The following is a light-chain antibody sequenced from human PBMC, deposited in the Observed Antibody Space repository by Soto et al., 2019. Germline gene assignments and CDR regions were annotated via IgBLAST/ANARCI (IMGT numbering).Light chain of an antibody. V-gene: IGLV2-18*01. CDR3: ATWDGSLPGEV. CDR2: EVS. CDR1: STDFVSYNR. Sequence: QSVLTQPPSVSGSPGQSVTISCTGTSTDFVSYNRVSWYQQPPGTAPKLMIYEVSKRPSGVPDRFSGSKSGNTASLTISGLQAADEADYYCATWDGSLPGEVFGGGTKLTVL. J-gene: IGLJ2*01.